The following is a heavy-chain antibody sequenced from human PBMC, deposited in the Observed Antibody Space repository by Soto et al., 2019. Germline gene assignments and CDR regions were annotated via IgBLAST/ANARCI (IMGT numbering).Heavy chain of an antibody. V-gene: IGHV5-51*01. D-gene: IGHD6-13*01. CDR1: GYSFTSYW. J-gene: IGHJ6*02. CDR2: IYPGDSDT. Sequence: ESLKISCKGSGYSFTSYWIGWVRQMPGKGLEWMGIIYPGDSDTRYSPSFQGQVTISADKSISTAYLQWSSLKASDTAIYYCARTAAAGKYYYGVDVWGQGTTVTISS. CDR3: ARTAAAGKYYYGVDV.